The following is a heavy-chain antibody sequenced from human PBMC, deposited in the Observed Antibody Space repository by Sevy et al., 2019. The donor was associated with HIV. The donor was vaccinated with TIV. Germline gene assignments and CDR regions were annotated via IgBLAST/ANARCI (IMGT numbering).Heavy chain of an antibody. Sequence: SESLSLTCTVSGASISSGDYYWSWIRQPPGKGLEWIGYIYYSGTTYYNPSLMSRLTISVDTSKNQFSLRLSSVTAADTAPYYCAGGSWFGGSYYFDYWGQGTLVTVSS. CDR3: AGGSWFGGSYYFDY. D-gene: IGHD3-10*01. CDR1: GASISSGDYY. CDR2: IYYSGTT. J-gene: IGHJ4*02. V-gene: IGHV4-30-4*01.